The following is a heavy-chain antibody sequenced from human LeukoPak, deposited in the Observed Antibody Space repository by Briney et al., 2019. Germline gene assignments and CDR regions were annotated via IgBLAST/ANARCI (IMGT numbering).Heavy chain of an antibody. D-gene: IGHD6-19*01. CDR1: GGSFSGYY. CDR2: INHSGST. J-gene: IGHJ1*01. Sequence: SETLSLTCAVYGGSFSGYYWSWIRQPPGEGLEWIGEINHSGSTNYNPSLKSRVTISVDTSKNQFSLKLSSVTAADTAVYYCARGVWAQWLAFGYFQHWGQGTLVTVSS. CDR3: ARGVWAQWLAFGYFQH. V-gene: IGHV4-34*01.